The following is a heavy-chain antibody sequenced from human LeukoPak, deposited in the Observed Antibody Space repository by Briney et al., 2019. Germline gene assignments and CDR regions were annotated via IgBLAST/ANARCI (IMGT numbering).Heavy chain of an antibody. CDR3: ARNLWFGESSDAFYI. D-gene: IGHD3-10*01. V-gene: IGHV4-38-2*02. J-gene: IGHJ3*02. Sequence: PSETLSLTCTVSGYSIRSDYYWGWIRQPPGKGLEWIGSIYHSGSTYYNPSLKSRVTISVDTSKNQFSLRLTSVTAADTAVYYCARNLWFGESSDAFYIWGQGTMVTVSS. CDR1: GYSIRSDYY. CDR2: IYHSGST.